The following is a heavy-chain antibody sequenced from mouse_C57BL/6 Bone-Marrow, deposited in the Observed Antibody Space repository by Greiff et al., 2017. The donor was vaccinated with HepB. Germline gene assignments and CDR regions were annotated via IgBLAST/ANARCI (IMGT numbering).Heavy chain of an antibody. Sequence: VKLVESGAELARPGASVKLSCKASGYTFTSYGISWVKQRTGQGLEWIGEIYPRSGNTYYNEKFKGKATLTADKSSSTAYMELRSLTSEDSAVYFYAMIYYGNSAWFAYWGQGTRVTVSA. D-gene: IGHD2-1*01. CDR1: GYTFTSYG. V-gene: IGHV1-81*01. CDR3: AMIYYGNSAWFAY. CDR2: IYPRSGNT. J-gene: IGHJ3*01.